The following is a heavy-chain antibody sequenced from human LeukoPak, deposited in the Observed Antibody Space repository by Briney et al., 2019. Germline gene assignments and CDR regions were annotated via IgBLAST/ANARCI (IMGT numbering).Heavy chain of an antibody. D-gene: IGHD3-10*01. Sequence: HGESLKISCKGSEYSFTNYWIGWVRQMPGKGLEWMGIICPGDSDTRYSPSFQGQVTISADKSINTAYLQWSSLKASDTAMYYCARGTGSGTYTAYYFDYWGQGTLVTVSS. CDR3: ARGTGSGTYTAYYFDY. V-gene: IGHV5-51*01. CDR1: EYSFTNYW. CDR2: ICPGDSDT. J-gene: IGHJ4*02.